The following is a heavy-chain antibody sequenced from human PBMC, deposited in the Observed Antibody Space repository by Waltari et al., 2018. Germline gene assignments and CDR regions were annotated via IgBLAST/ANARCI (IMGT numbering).Heavy chain of an antibody. CDR1: GFTFSTYT. D-gene: IGHD1-26*01. V-gene: IGHV3-21*01. CDR3: ATNLRGSGIYSGDY. J-gene: IGHJ4*02. CDR2: ITGDTRYI. Sequence: EVQLVESGGGLVKPGGSLRLSCAASGFTFSTYTMNWVRQAPGKGLEWVSSITGDTRYIYYADSVKGRFTISRDNAKNSLYLQMNSLRVEDMAVYYCATNLRGSGIYSGDYWGQGTLVTVSS.